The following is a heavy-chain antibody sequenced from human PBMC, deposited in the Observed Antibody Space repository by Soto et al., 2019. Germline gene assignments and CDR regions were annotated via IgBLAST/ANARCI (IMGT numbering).Heavy chain of an antibody. V-gene: IGHV4-31*03. D-gene: IGHD6-13*01. CDR2: IYYSGST. J-gene: IGHJ5*02. Sequence: QVQLQESGPGLVKPSQTLSLTCTVSGGSISSGGYYWSWIRQHPGKGLEWIGYIYYSGSTYYNPSLKSRVTISVDTSKNQFSLKLSSVTAADTAVYYCARGGGEIAAAANWFDPRGQGTLVTVSS. CDR3: ARGGGEIAAAANWFDP. CDR1: GGSISSGGYY.